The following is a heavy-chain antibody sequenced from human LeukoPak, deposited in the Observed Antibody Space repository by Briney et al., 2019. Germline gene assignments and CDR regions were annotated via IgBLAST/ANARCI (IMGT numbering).Heavy chain of an antibody. D-gene: IGHD3-22*01. CDR3: ARVHYYDASDYSTSNWFDP. J-gene: IGHJ5*02. Sequence: SETLSLTCSISGYSISSGYFWGWIRQPPGKGLEWIGNIHHDGVTYYNPSLKSRVTISLDPSKNQFSLKLTSVAAADTALYHCARVHYYDASDYSTSNWFDPWGQGTLVTVSS. CDR1: GYSISSGYF. V-gene: IGHV4-38-2*02. CDR2: IHHDGVT.